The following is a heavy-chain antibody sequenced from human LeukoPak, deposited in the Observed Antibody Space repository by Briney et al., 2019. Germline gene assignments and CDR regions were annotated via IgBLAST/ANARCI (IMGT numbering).Heavy chain of an antibody. Sequence: ASVKVSCKASGYTFTSYDINWVRQATGQGLKWMGWINPNSGGTNYAQKFQGRVTMTRDTSISTAYMELSRLRSDDTAVYYCARDRSADLDFDYWGQGTLVTVSS. D-gene: IGHD3-3*01. CDR1: GYTFTSYD. CDR2: INPNSGGT. V-gene: IGHV1-2*02. CDR3: ARDRSADLDFDY. J-gene: IGHJ4*02.